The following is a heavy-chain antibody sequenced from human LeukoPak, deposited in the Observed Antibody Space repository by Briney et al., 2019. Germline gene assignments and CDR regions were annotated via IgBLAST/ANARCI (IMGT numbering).Heavy chain of an antibody. V-gene: IGHV4-31*03. CDR2: IYYSGST. D-gene: IGHD6-19*01. J-gene: IGHJ4*02. CDR1: GGSISSGGYY. CDR3: AGRYSSGKFDY. Sequence: SQTLSLTCTVSGGSISSGGYYWSWIRQHPGKGLEWIGYIYYSGSTYYNPSLKSRVTISVDTSKNQFSLKLSSVTAADTAVHYCAGRYSSGKFDYWGQGTLVTVSS.